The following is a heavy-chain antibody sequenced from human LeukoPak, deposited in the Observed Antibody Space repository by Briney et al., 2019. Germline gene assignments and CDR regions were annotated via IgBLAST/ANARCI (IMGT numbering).Heavy chain of an antibody. J-gene: IGHJ4*02. V-gene: IGHV3-23*01. Sequence: QPGGSLRLSCAASGFTFSTLAMGWVRQAPGKGLEWVSGFSGSSGSTQYADSVKGRFTISKDNSKHTLSVQMHNLRAGDAPVLYCAKDLYGSGNYRFDCGGRGTLVTVPS. CDR3: AKDLYGSGNYRFDC. CDR1: GFTFSTLA. D-gene: IGHD3-10*01. CDR2: FSGSSGST.